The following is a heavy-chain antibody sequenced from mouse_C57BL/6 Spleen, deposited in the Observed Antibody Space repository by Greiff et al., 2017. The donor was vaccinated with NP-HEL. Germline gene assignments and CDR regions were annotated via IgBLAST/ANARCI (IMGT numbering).Heavy chain of an antibody. CDR2: IWSDGST. Sequence: QVQLKESGPGLVAPSQSLSITCTVSGFSLTSYGVHWVRQPPGKGLEWLVVIWSDGSTTYNSALKSRLSISKDNSKSQVFLKMNSLQTDDTAMYYCARHRGYDGRPHFDYWGQGTTLTVSS. CDR3: ARHRGYDGRPHFDY. V-gene: IGHV2-6-1*01. CDR1: GFSLTSYG. D-gene: IGHD2-2*01. J-gene: IGHJ2*01.